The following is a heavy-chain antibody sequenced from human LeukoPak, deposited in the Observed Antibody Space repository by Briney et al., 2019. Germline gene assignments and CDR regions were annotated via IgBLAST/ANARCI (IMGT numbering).Heavy chain of an antibody. J-gene: IGHJ4*02. CDR1: GFTFSNYA. Sequence: GGSLRLSCAASGFTFSNYAMTWVRQTPGKGLEWVSTIIGSGGSTYYADFVEGRFTISKDNSKNTLFLQVNSLRADDTAVYYCAKSRVYYDFDYWGQGTLVTVSS. CDR2: IIGSGGST. V-gene: IGHV3-23*01. CDR3: AKSRVYYDFDY. D-gene: IGHD3-10*01.